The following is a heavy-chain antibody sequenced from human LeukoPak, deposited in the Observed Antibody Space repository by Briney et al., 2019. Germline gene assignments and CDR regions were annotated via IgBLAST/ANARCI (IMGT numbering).Heavy chain of an antibody. CDR3: ATGSGLWSPDY. CDR2: INNDGSST. CDR1: GFTFSRYW. V-gene: IGHV3-74*01. J-gene: IGHJ4*02. D-gene: IGHD5-18*01. Sequence: GGSLRLSCAASGFTFSRYWMHWVRQAPGKGLVWVSRINNDGSSTSYADSVKGRFTISRGNAKNRLYVQMNSLRVEDTAVYYCATGSGLWSPDYWGQGTLVTVSS.